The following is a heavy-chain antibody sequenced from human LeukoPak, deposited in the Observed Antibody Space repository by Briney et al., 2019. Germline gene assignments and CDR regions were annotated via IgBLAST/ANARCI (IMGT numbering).Heavy chain of an antibody. CDR2: ISSSSSYI. D-gene: IGHD1-26*01. J-gene: IGHJ5*02. CDR1: GLTFSSYS. Sequence: GGSLRLSCAASGLTFSSYSMNWVRQAPGKGLEWVSSISSSSSYIYYADSVKGRFTISRDNAKNSLYLQMNSLRAEDTAVYYCARDYSGELPWFGPWGQGTLVTVSS. V-gene: IGHV3-21*01. CDR3: ARDYSGELPWFGP.